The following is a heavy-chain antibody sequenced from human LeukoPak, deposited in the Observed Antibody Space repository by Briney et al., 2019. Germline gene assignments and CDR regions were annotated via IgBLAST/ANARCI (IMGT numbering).Heavy chain of an antibody. J-gene: IGHJ4*02. CDR3: AKGPTIPPHYSTTRNYFETKAHFDY. Sequence: GGSLRLSCAASGFTFSSYWMHWVRQAPGKGLVWVSRIKSDGSSTSYADSVKGRFTISRDNAKSTLYLQMNSLRPEDTALYYCAKGPTIPPHYSTTRNYFETKAHFDYWGQGTLVTVSS. D-gene: IGHD1-26*01. V-gene: IGHV3-74*01. CDR2: IKSDGSST. CDR1: GFTFSSYW.